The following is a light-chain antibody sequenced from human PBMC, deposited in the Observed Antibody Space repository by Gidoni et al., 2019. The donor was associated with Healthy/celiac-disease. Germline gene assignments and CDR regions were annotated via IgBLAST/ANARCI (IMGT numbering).Light chain of an antibody. CDR1: QSISNY. V-gene: IGKV1-39*01. J-gene: IGKJ4*01. CDR2: AAS. Sequence: DIQMTQSPSSLSASVGDRVTIPCRASQSISNYLNWYQQKPGKAPKLLLYAASSLQSGVPSRFSGRGSGTDFPLTISSLQPEDFATYYCQQSYSTPLTLGGGTQVEI. CDR3: QQSYSTPLT.